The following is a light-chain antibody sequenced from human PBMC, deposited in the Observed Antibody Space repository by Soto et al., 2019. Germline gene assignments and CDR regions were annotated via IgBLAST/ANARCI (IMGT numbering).Light chain of an antibody. CDR3: SSYTSTVYV. V-gene: IGLV2-14*01. Sequence: QSALTQPASVSGSPGQSITISCTGTSSDVGGYNYVSWYQQHPGKAPKLMIYDVSNRPSGVSNRFSGSKSGNTASLTISGLQAEDEAAYYCSSYTSTVYVFATWTTVPVL. CDR1: SSDVGGYNY. CDR2: DVS. J-gene: IGLJ1*01.